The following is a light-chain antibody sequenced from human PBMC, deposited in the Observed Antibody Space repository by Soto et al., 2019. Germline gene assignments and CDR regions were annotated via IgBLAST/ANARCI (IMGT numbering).Light chain of an antibody. CDR1: QYVSSK. J-gene: IGKJ2*01. V-gene: IGKV3-15*01. CDR2: GAS. Sequence: EIMMTQSPATLSVSPGERATLSCRASQYVSSKLAWYQQKAGQAPRLLIYGASSRATGIPARFSGSVSGTEFTLTISSLQSEDFAVYYCQQYTNWPYTFGQGTKVDIK. CDR3: QQYTNWPYT.